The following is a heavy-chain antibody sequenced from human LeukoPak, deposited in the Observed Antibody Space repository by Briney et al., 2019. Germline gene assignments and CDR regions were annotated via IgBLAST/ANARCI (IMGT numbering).Heavy chain of an antibody. Sequence: GGSLRLSCAASGFTFSSNWMSWVRQAPGKGLEWVANIKQDGSEEYYVDSVKGRFTISRDNAKNSLYLQMNSLRAEDTAVYYCAREGYWGQGTLVTVSS. V-gene: IGHV3-7*01. CDR2: IKQDGSEE. CDR1: GFTFSSNW. J-gene: IGHJ4*02. CDR3: AREGY.